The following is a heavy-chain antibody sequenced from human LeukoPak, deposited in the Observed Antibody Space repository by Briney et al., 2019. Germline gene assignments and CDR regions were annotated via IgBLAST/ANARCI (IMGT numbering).Heavy chain of an antibody. V-gene: IGHV3-30*03. J-gene: IGHJ4*02. CDR1: GFIFSDYG. D-gene: IGHD3-22*01. CDR2: ISYDGSTK. Sequence: GGSLRLSCSASGFIFSDYGMHWVRQAPGKGLEWLALISYDGSTKYYADSVKGRFTISRDNSKNTLSLQMNSLRAEDTAVYYCASLPSGYTQSNVDYWGQGTLVTVSS. CDR3: ASLPSGYTQSNVDY.